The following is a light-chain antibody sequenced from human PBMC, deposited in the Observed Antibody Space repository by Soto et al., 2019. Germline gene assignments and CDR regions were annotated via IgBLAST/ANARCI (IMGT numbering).Light chain of an antibody. CDR3: QQANSFPIT. CDR1: RAISNW. Sequence: DVQMTQSPSSVSASVGDRVTITCRASRAISNWLAWYQQKPGKAPRLLIYAASSLQGGVPSRFSGSASGTDFTLTISSLQPEDFATYYCQQANSFPITFGQGTRLEIK. J-gene: IGKJ5*01. CDR2: AAS. V-gene: IGKV1D-12*01.